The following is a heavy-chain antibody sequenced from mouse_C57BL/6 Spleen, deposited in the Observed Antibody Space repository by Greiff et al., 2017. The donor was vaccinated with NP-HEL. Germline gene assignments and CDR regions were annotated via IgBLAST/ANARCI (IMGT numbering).Heavy chain of an antibody. V-gene: IGHV14-3*01. D-gene: IGHD2-5*01. CDR3: ATAAYYSNYEAMDY. Sequence: VQLKQSVAELVRPGASVKLSCTASGFNIKNTYMHWVKQRPEQGLEWIGRIDPANGNTKYAPKFQGKATITADTSSNTAYLQLSSLTSEDTAIYYCATAAYYSNYEAMDYWGQGTSVTVSS. J-gene: IGHJ4*01. CDR1: GFNIKNTY. CDR2: IDPANGNT.